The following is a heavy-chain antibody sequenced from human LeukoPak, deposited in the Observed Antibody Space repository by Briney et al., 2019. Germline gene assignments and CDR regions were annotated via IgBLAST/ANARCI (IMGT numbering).Heavy chain of an antibody. Sequence: TGTSLRLSCTPSGFTLSGYAMHWVRQAPGKGLEWVAIIWFDGSKTYYVDSVKGRFTISRGLSKNTLYLQMNSLRAEDTAVYYCARGAQSGGYSGPFDLWGQGTLVTVSS. J-gene: IGHJ3*01. CDR1: GFTLSGYA. CDR2: IWFDGSKT. D-gene: IGHD1-26*01. V-gene: IGHV3-33*01. CDR3: ARGAQSGGYSGPFDL.